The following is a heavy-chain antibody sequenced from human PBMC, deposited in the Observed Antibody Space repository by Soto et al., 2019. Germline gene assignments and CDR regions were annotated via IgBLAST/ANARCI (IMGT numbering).Heavy chain of an antibody. J-gene: IGHJ6*02. Sequence: SVKVSCKASGGPFSTYTISWVRQAPGQGLEWMGGIIPIYGTRNYAQKFQGRVTITADKSTSIASMEVSSLTSEDTAVYYCATGAIVAPYPSYRTHVWDQGTTVTVSS. V-gene: IGHV1-69*06. CDR3: ATGAIVAPYPSYRTHV. CDR1: GGPFSTYT. CDR2: IIPIYGTR. D-gene: IGHD5-12*01.